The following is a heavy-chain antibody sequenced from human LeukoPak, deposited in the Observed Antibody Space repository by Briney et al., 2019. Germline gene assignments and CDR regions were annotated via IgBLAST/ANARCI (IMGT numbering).Heavy chain of an antibody. Sequence: GGSLRLSCAASGFTFSSYAMHWVRQAPGKGLEWVAVISYDGSTNYYADSAKGRFTISRDNSKNTLYLQVNSLRAEDTAVYYCARGAEQWATLADVGYWGQGTLVTVSS. D-gene: IGHD6-19*01. CDR2: ISYDGSTN. J-gene: IGHJ4*02. V-gene: IGHV3-30*04. CDR1: GFTFSSYA. CDR3: ARGAEQWATLADVGY.